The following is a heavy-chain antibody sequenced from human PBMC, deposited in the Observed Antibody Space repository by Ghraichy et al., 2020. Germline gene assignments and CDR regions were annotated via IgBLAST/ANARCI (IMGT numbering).Heavy chain of an antibody. Sequence: SETLSLTCAVYGGSFSGYYWSWIRQPPGKGLEWIGEINHSGSTNYNPSLKSRVTISVDTSKNQFSLKLSSVTAADTAVYYCASTYCSGGSCYYYYMDVWGKGTTVTVSS. CDR1: GGSFSGYY. CDR3: ASTYCSGGSCYYYYMDV. J-gene: IGHJ6*03. V-gene: IGHV4-34*01. CDR2: INHSGST. D-gene: IGHD2-15*01.